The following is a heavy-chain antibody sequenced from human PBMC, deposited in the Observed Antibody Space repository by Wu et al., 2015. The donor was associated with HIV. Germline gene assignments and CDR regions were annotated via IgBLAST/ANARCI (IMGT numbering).Heavy chain of an antibody. Sequence: QVQLVQSGAEVKKPGSSVKVSCKASGGTFSTYAISWVRQAPGQGLEWVGGIIPIFDTTNYAQKFQGRVTITTDESTSTAYMEVNGLRSEDTAVYYCVYYYDSSGYYFDYWGQGTLVIVSS. CDR2: IIPIFDTT. V-gene: IGHV1-69*05. D-gene: IGHD3-22*01. J-gene: IGHJ4*02. CDR1: GGTFSTYA. CDR3: VYYYDSSGYYFDY.